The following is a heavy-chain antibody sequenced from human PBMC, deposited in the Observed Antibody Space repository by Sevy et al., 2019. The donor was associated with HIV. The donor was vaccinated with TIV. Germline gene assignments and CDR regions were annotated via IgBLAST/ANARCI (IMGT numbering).Heavy chain of an antibody. V-gene: IGHV1-3*01. Sequence: ASVKVSCKASGYTFTSYAMHWVRQAPGQRLEWMGWINAGNGNTKDSQKLQGRVTITRDTSACTAYMKLSSLRSEDTAGAYCARSFWFGGLHSYFDYWGQGTLVTVSS. CDR2: INAGNGNT. J-gene: IGHJ4*02. CDR1: GYTFTSYA. CDR3: ARSFWFGGLHSYFDY. D-gene: IGHD3-10*01.